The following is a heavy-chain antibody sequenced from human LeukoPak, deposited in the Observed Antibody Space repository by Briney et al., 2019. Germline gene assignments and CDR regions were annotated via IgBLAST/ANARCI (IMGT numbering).Heavy chain of an antibody. CDR2: IYYSGST. V-gene: IGHV4-39*02. D-gene: IGHD2-21*01. CDR1: GGSISSSSYY. J-gene: IGHJ6*02. CDR3: ARDPVGVIADYYYYYGMDV. Sequence: PPETLSLTCTVSGGSISSSSYYWGWIRQPPGKGLEWIGSIYYSGSTYYNPSLKSRVTISVDTSKNQFSLKLSAVTAADTAVYYCARDPVGVIADYYYYYGMDVWGQGTTVTVSS.